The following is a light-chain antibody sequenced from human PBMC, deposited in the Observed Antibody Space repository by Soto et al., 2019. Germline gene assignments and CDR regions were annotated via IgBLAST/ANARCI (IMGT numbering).Light chain of an antibody. CDR2: WAS. Sequence: DIVMTQSPDSLAVSLGERATINCKSSQSVLSSSNNRNYLAWYQQKSGQPPKLLIYWASTRESGVPDRFSGSGSWTDFTLTISSLQAEDVAAYYCQHYYSTPWTSGQGTRVEIK. V-gene: IGKV4-1*01. CDR3: QHYYSTPWT. CDR1: QSVLSSSNNRNY. J-gene: IGKJ1*01.